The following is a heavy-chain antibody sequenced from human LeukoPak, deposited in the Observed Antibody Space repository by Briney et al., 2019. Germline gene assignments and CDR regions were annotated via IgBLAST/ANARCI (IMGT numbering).Heavy chain of an antibody. CDR2: INPNSGFT. CDR3: AKGYCSGGTCYSYDY. CDR1: GYPFTGYY. D-gene: IGHD2-15*01. J-gene: IGHJ4*02. V-gene: IGHV1-2*02. Sequence: ASVKVSCKASGYPFTGYYLHWVRQAPGQGLEWMGWINPNSGFTNYAQKFQGRVTMTRDTSTSTVYMELNSLRSEDTAVYYCAKGYCSGGTCYSYDYWGQGTLVTVSS.